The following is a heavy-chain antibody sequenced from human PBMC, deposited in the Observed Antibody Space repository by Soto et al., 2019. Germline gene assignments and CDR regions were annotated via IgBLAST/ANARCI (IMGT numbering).Heavy chain of an antibody. J-gene: IGHJ6*02. D-gene: IGHD6-6*01. V-gene: IGHV3-30*18. Sequence: QVQLVESGGGVVQPGRSLRLSCAASGFTFRTYGMHWVRQAPGKGLEWLAVISNTGINKYYADSVKGRFTISRDNSRDTLFLQMNSLRGEDTAIYYCAKVIRADSTSSNFYYYSGLDVWGQWTTVTVSS. CDR3: AKVIRADSTSSNFYYYSGLDV. CDR1: GFTFRTYG. CDR2: ISNTGINK.